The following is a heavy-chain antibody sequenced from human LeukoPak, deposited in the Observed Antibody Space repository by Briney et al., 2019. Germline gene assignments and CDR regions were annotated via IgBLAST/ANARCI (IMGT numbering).Heavy chain of an antibody. CDR3: ARGSYYDIFESIGGEFDY. CDR2: INYGGST. J-gene: IGHJ4*02. D-gene: IGHD3-9*01. Sequence: SETLSLTCAVYLDSLSGYSWSWIRQPPGKGLEWIGEINYGGSTKYNSSLKSRVIISVDTSKNQFSLKLSSVTAADTAVYYCARGSYYDIFESIGGEFDYWGQGTLVTVSS. V-gene: IGHV4-34*01. CDR1: LDSLSGYS.